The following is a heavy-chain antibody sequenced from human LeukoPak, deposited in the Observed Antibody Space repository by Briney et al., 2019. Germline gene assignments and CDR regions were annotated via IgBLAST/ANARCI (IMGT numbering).Heavy chain of an antibody. CDR3: ARDILAYCGGDCYPAFGY. J-gene: IGHJ4*02. CDR1: GFTFSSYG. D-gene: IGHD2-21*02. Sequence: GGSLRLSCAASGFTFSSYGMHWVCQAPGKGLEWVAVIWYDGSNKYYADSVKGGFTISRDNSKNTLYLQMNSPRAEDTAVYYCARDILAYCGGDCYPAFGYWGQGTLVTVSS. CDR2: IWYDGSNK. V-gene: IGHV3-33*01.